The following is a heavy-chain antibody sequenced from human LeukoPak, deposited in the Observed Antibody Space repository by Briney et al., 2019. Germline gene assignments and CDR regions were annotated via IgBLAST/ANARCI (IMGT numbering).Heavy chain of an antibody. Sequence: ASVKVPCKASGYTFTSYGISWVRQAPGQGLEWMGWISAYNGNTNYAQKLQGRVTMTTDTSTSTAYMELRSLRSDDTAMYYCARESDISGYDYNWFDPWGQGTLVTVSS. D-gene: IGHD5-12*01. CDR2: ISAYNGNT. CDR1: GYTFTSYG. J-gene: IGHJ5*02. V-gene: IGHV1-18*01. CDR3: ARESDISGYDYNWFDP.